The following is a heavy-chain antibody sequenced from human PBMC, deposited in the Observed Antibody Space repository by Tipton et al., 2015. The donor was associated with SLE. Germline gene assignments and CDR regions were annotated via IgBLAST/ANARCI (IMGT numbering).Heavy chain of an antibody. D-gene: IGHD2-15*01. CDR2: IYTSGST. CDR3: VRDSSLYSFDT. V-gene: IGHV4-61*09. CDR1: GGSISSGSYY. J-gene: IGHJ3*02. Sequence: TLSLTCTVSGGSISSGSYYWSWIRQPAGKGLEWIGHIYTSGSTNYNPSLKSRVTISVDTSKNQFSLKLSSVTAADTAVYYCVRDSSLYSFDTWGQGTMVTVFS.